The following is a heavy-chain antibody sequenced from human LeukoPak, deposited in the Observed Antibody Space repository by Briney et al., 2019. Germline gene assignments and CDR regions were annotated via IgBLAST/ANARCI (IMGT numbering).Heavy chain of an antibody. CDR2: IYHSGST. V-gene: IGHV4-39*07. CDR1: GGSINSSSYY. Sequence: SETLSLTCTVSGGSINSSSYYWGWIRQPPGKGLEWIGEIYHSGSTNYSPSLKSRVTISVDKSKNHFSLNLSSVTAADTAVYYCAREPYDILTGYDKLFDYWGQGTLVTVSS. J-gene: IGHJ4*02. D-gene: IGHD3-9*01. CDR3: AREPYDILTGYDKLFDY.